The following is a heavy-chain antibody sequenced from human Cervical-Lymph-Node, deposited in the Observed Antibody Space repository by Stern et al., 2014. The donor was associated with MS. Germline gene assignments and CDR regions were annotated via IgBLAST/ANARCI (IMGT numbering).Heavy chain of an antibody. V-gene: IGHV2-5*02. J-gene: IGHJ4*02. CDR1: GFSLSTSGLG. CDR2: IYWDDQK. CDR3: AHRTAGPFDY. Sequence: QITLKESGPALVKPTQTLTLTCTFSGFSLSTSGLGLGWIRQPPGEALELLAYIYWDDQKRYSPALKNRLTITKDTSKNQVVLTLTNVDPVDTATYYCAHRTAGPFDYWGQGTLVTVSS.